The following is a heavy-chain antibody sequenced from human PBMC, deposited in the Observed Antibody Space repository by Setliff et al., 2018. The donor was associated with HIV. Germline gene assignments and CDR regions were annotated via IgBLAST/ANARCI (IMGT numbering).Heavy chain of an antibody. D-gene: IGHD3-9*01. J-gene: IGHJ4*02. Sequence: TSETLSLTCAVYGGSYSGYYWSWIRQPPGKGLEWIGYIYSGSTNYNPSLKSRVTISVDTSKNQFSLKLTSVTAADTAVYYCARDASLRYPHYFDYWGQGTLVTVSS. V-gene: IGHV4-59*01. CDR1: GGSYSGYY. CDR3: ARDASLRYPHYFDY. CDR2: IYSGST.